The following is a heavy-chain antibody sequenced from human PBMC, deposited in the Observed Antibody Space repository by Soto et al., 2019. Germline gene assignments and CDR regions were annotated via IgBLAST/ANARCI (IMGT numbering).Heavy chain of an antibody. D-gene: IGHD4-17*01. V-gene: IGHV4-30-4*01. CDR1: GGSINSGDYY. CDR3: ARIGLTTALL. CDR2: IYYSGST. J-gene: IGHJ4*02. Sequence: QVQLQESGPGLVKPSQTLSLTCTVSGGSINSGDYYWSWIRQPPGKGLEWIGYIYYSGSTYYNPPLXSXVXITXDTSKNHFFLNLSSVTAADTAVYYCARIGLTTALLWGQGTLVTVSS.